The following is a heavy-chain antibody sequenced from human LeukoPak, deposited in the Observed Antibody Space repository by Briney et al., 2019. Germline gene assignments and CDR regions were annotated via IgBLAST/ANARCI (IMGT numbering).Heavy chain of an antibody. CDR3: ARDVREFLFHRSGGSCYSNWFDP. CDR1: GFTFSSYA. J-gene: IGHJ5*02. Sequence: GGSLRLSCAASGFTFSSYAMHWVRQAPGKGLEWVAVISYDGSNKYYADSVKGRFTISRDNSKNTLYLQMNSLRAEDTAVYYCARDVREFLFHRSGGSCYSNWFDPWGQGTLVTVSS. V-gene: IGHV3-30-3*01. D-gene: IGHD2-15*01. CDR2: ISYDGSNK.